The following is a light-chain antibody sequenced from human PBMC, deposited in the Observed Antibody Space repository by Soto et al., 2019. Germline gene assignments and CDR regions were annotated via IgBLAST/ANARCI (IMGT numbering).Light chain of an antibody. Sequence: QSALTQPASVSGSPGQSITISCTGTSSDVGAYIYVSWYQHQPGKAPKLMIYEVSNRPSGVSNRFSGSKSGNTASLTISGLQAEDEADYYCSSYTISSTLYVFGAGTKLTVL. CDR2: EVS. CDR3: SSYTISSTLYV. CDR1: SSDVGAYIY. V-gene: IGLV2-14*01. J-gene: IGLJ1*01.